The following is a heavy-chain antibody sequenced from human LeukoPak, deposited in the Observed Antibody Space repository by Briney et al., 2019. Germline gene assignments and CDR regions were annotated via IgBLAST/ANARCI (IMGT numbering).Heavy chain of an antibody. CDR2: ISPTSSNI. Sequence: GGSLRLSCAASGFTFRDYSMNWVRQAPGKGPECVSYISPTSSNIFYVDSVKGRFTISRDNAKNSLYLQMNSLRVEDTAVYYCARDVRYGDYAGWFDPWGQGTLVTVSS. CDR3: ARDVRYGDYAGWFDP. V-gene: IGHV3-48*04. CDR1: GFTFRDYS. D-gene: IGHD4-17*01. J-gene: IGHJ5*02.